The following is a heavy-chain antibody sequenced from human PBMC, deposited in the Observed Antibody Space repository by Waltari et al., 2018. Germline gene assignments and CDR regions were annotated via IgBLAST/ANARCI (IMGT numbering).Heavy chain of an antibody. CDR2: ISYDGSNK. CDR3: ARDLEGYYDSSGYYYPDY. Sequence: QVQLVESGGGVVQPGRSLRLSCAASGFTFSSYAMHWVRQAPGKGLEWVAVISYDGSNKYYADSVKGRFTISRDNSKNTLYLQMNSLRAEDTAVYYCARDLEGYYDSSGYYYPDYWGQGTLVTVSS. V-gene: IGHV3-30-3*01. D-gene: IGHD3-22*01. CDR1: GFTFSSYA. J-gene: IGHJ4*02.